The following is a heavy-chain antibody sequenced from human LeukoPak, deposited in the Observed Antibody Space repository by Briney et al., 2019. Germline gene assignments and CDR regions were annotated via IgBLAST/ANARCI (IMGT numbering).Heavy chain of an antibody. CDR1: GGSFSGYY. Sequence: PSETLSLTCAVYGGSFSGYYWSWIRQPPGKGLEWIGEINHSGSTSYNPSLKSRVTMSVDTSKNQFSLKLSSVTAADRAVYYCARGGAWIAARRYSDIDYWGQGTLVTVSS. J-gene: IGHJ4*02. V-gene: IGHV4-34*01. CDR3: ARGGAWIAARRYSDIDY. D-gene: IGHD6-6*01. CDR2: INHSGST.